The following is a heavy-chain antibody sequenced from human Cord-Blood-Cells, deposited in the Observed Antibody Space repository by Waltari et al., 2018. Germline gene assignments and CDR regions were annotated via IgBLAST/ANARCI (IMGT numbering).Heavy chain of an antibody. D-gene: IGHD3-10*01. CDR3: ATDGGVQGVIGY. V-gene: IGHV1-2*04. CDR2: INPNSGGT. Sequence: QVQLVQSGAEVKKPGASVKVSCKASGYTFTGYYMHWVRQAPGQGLEWMGWINPNSGGTNYAQKVQGWVTMTRDTSISTSYMELSRLRSDDTAVYYCATDGGVQGVIGYWGQGTLVTVSS. J-gene: IGHJ4*02. CDR1: GYTFTGYY.